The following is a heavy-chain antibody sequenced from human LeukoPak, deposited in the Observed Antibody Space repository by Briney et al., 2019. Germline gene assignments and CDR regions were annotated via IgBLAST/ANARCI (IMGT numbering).Heavy chain of an antibody. CDR3: ATLTTTVTTLEYFDY. CDR1: GYSFTSYW. Sequence: GESLKISCKGSGYSFTSYWIGWVRQMPGKGVEWMGIIYTGDSDTRYSPSFQGQVCISADKSISTAYLQWSSLKASDTAMYYCATLTTTVTTLEYFDYWGQGTLVTVSS. CDR2: IYTGDSDT. V-gene: IGHV5-51*01. J-gene: IGHJ4*02. D-gene: IGHD4-17*01.